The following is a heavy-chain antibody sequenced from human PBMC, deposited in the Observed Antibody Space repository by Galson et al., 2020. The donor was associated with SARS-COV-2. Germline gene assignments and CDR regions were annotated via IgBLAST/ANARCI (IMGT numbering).Heavy chain of an antibody. D-gene: IGHD3-22*01. Sequence: GGSLRLSCVASGFDFDNYGMSWVRQAPGKGLEWVSGSNWNGGTTDYAVSVRGRFIISRDNAKKSLYLQMNDLRAEDTAFYYCARGLYYFDTSGVYSWTPFHSWGQGTLVTVSS. J-gene: IGHJ4*02. CDR2: SNWNGGTT. CDR1: GFDFDNYG. V-gene: IGHV3-20*04. CDR3: ARGLYYFDTSGVYSWTPFHS.